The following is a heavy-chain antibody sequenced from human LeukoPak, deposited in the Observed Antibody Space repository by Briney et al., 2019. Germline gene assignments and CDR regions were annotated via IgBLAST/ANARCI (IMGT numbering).Heavy chain of an antibody. Sequence: PGGSLRLSCAASGFTFSSYAMHWVRQAAGKGREWVAVISYDGSNKYYADSVKGRFTISRDNSKNTLYLQMNSLRAEDTAVYYCARGSWRLVRGAASFESWGQGTLVTVSS. CDR1: GFTFSSYA. D-gene: IGHD3-10*01. CDR2: ISYDGSNK. J-gene: IGHJ4*02. V-gene: IGHV3-30-3*01. CDR3: ARGSWRLVRGAASFES.